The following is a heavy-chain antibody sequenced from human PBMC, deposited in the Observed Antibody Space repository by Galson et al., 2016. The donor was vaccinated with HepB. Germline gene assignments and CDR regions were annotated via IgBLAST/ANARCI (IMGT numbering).Heavy chain of an antibody. J-gene: IGHJ4*02. CDR3: TRGGLQYYFDC. V-gene: IGHV3-21*06. CDR2: IGPTGSNK. CDR1: GFTFSNYA. Sequence: SLRLSCAASGFTFSNYAMSWVRQAPGKGLEWVSSIGPTGSNKHSADSVKGRIAISRDNAKNSMYLQLNSLRDEDTAVYYCTRGGLQYYFDCWGQGALVTVSS. D-gene: IGHD4-11*01.